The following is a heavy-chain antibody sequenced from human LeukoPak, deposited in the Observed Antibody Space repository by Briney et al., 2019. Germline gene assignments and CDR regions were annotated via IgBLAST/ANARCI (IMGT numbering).Heavy chain of an antibody. CDR1: GGSFSGYY. J-gene: IGHJ3*02. CDR3: ASPYYDYVWGTYRHDAFGI. D-gene: IGHD3-16*02. CDR2: INHSGST. Sequence: SETLSLTCAVYGGSFSGYYWSWIRQPPGKGLEWIGEINHSGSTNYNPSLKSRITASVDTSKNQFSLKLNSVTAADTAVYYCASPYYDYVWGTYRHDAFGIWGQGTMVTVSS. V-gene: IGHV4-34*01.